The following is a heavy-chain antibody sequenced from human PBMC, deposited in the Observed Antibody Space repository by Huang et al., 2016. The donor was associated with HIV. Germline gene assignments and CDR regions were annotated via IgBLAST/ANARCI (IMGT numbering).Heavy chain of an antibody. V-gene: IGHV3-30-3*01. J-gene: IGHJ3*02. CDR2: ISNDGSNN. Sequence: QVQLVESGGGVVQPGRSLRLSCAASGFTFNNHAMHWVRQAPVKGLDWGAVISNDGSNNYYADSVKGRFTISRDSSKSTLFLHMTSLRTEDTAVYYCARAKDTWDAYDIWGQGTMVIVSS. CDR1: GFTFNNHA. CDR3: ARAKDTWDAYDI. D-gene: IGHD5-18*01.